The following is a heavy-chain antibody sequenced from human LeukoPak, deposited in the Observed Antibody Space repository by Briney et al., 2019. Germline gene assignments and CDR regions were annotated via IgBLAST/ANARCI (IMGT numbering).Heavy chain of an antibody. CDR3: ARDDSGNRGFGELFFDY. Sequence: GASVKVSCKASGYTFTTYDINWVRQATGQGLEWMGWMNPNSGNTGYAQKFQGRVTMTRNTSISTAFMELSGLRSEDTAVYYCARDDSGNRGFGELFFDYWGQGTLVTVSS. CDR1: GYTFTTYD. J-gene: IGHJ4*02. CDR2: MNPNSGNT. V-gene: IGHV1-8*01. D-gene: IGHD3-10*01.